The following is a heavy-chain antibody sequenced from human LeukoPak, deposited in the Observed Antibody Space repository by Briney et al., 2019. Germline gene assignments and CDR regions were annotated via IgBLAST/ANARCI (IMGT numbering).Heavy chain of an antibody. CDR2: INPGNGDT. Sequence: ASVKVSCKGSGYTFTNYAVHWVRQAPGQRLEWLGWINPGNGDTKYSQNFQGRVTVTSDTSAATAYVELNSLTSEDTALYYCARERWHCRVNCYSVYYCALDVWGQGTTVTVSS. D-gene: IGHD2-15*01. V-gene: IGHV1-3*01. CDR1: GYTFTNYA. CDR3: ARERWHCRVNCYSVYYCALDV. J-gene: IGHJ6*02.